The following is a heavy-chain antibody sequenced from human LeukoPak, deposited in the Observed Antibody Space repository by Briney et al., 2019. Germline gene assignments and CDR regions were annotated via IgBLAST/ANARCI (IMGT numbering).Heavy chain of an antibody. CDR2: IIPIFGTA. CDR1: GGTFSSYA. J-gene: IGHJ4*02. D-gene: IGHD2-15*01. V-gene: IGHV1-69*13. Sequence: SVKVSFKASGGTFSSYAISWVRQAPGQGLEWMGGIIPIFGTANYAQKFQGRVTITADESTSTAYMELSSLRSEDTAVYYCARDHCSGGSCYSGYWGQGTLVTVSS. CDR3: ARDHCSGGSCYSGY.